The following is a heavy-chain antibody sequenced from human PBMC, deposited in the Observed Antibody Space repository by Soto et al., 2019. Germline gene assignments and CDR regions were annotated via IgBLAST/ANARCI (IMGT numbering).Heavy chain of an antibody. CDR3: AYRPYAFWFTGSYYDY. CDR2: IYLADDK. CDR1: GFSLASTGAG. J-gene: IGHJ4*02. V-gene: IGHV2-5*02. D-gene: IGHD3-16*01. Sequence: QITLRESGPTLVKPTQTLTLTCTFSGFSLASTGAGVGWIRQPPGKALEWLAVIYLADDKPSSPSLKTRHAITTGTSNSQEVLTMTNMDPVDTATYYCAYRPYAFWFTGSYYDYWGQGTLVTVSS.